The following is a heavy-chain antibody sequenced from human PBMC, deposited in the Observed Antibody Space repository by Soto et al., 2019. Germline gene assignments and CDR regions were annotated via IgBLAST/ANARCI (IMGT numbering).Heavy chain of an antibody. D-gene: IGHD4-17*01. Sequence: QVQLVESGGGVVHPGRSLRLSGAASGFTFSSYGMHWVRQAPGKGLEWVAVISYDGSNKYYADSVKGRFTISRDNSKNTLYLQMNSLRAEDTAVYYCAKDQDYGLDYWGQGTLVTVSS. V-gene: IGHV3-30*18. CDR3: AKDQDYGLDY. CDR1: GFTFSSYG. J-gene: IGHJ4*02. CDR2: ISYDGSNK.